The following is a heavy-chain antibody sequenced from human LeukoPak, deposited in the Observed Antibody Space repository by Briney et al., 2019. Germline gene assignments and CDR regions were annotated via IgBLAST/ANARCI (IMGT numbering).Heavy chain of an antibody. Sequence: SQTLSLTCAVSGSSISSGGYSWSWIRQPPGKGLEWIGYIYHSGSTYYNPSLKSRVTISVDRSKNQFSLKLSSVTAADTAVYYCARDYYDSSGYYYSDYWGQGTPVTVSS. J-gene: IGHJ4*02. V-gene: IGHV4-30-2*01. CDR1: GSSISSGGYS. D-gene: IGHD3-22*01. CDR2: IYHSGST. CDR3: ARDYYDSSGYYYSDY.